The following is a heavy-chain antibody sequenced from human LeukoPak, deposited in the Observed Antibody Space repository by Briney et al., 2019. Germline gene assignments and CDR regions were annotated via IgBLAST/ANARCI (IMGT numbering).Heavy chain of an antibody. V-gene: IGHV1-18*01. CDR3: ARDLYCSGGSCYASICY. CDR1: GYTFASYG. J-gene: IGHJ4*02. CDR2: ISAYNGNT. D-gene: IGHD2-15*01. Sequence: ASVKVSCKASGYTFASYGISWVRQAPGQGLEWMGWISAYNGNTNYAQKLQGRVTMTTDTSTSTAYMELRSLRSDDTAVYYCARDLYCSGGSCYASICYWGQGTLATVSS.